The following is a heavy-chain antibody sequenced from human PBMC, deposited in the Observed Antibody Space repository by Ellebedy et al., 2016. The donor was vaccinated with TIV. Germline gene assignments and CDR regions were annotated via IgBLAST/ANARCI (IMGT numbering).Heavy chain of an antibody. CDR2: INPSGGST. D-gene: IGHD3-10*01. V-gene: IGHV1-46*01. Sequence: AASVKVSCKASGYTFTSYYMHWVRQAPGQGLEWMGIINPSGGSTSYAQKFQGRVTMTRDTSTSTVYMELRSLRSDDTAVYYCARADPEGGSGSFMDVWGQGTTVTVSS. CDR1: GYTFTSYY. J-gene: IGHJ6*02. CDR3: ARADPEGGSGSFMDV.